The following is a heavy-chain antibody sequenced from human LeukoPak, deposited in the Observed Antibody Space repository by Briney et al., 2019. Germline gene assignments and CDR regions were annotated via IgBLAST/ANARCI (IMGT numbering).Heavy chain of an antibody. D-gene: IGHD6-19*01. V-gene: IGHV3-13*01. Sequence: GGSLRLSCAASGFTFSSYDMHWVRQATGKGLEWLSAIGTAGDTYYPGSVKGRFTISRENAKNSLYLQMNSLRAGDTAPRVRYRSGWQFDYWAQGTLVTVSS. CDR3: YRSGWQFDY. CDR2: IGTAGDT. CDR1: GFTFSSYD. J-gene: IGHJ4*02.